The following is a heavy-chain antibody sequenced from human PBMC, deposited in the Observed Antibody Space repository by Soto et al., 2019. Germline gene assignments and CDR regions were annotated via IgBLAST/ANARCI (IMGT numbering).Heavy chain of an antibody. CDR2: IDHTGST. Sequence: SETLSLTCAVYGGSFSCYYWSWIRQPPGKGLEWIAEIDHTGSTNYNPSLQSRVTISADTSKNQFSLSLSTVTAADTAVYYCARVRRGIIIAQYYYYGMDVWGQGTTVTVSS. CDR3: ARVRRGIIIAQYYYYGMDV. J-gene: IGHJ6*02. D-gene: IGHD3-10*01. CDR1: GGSFSCYY. V-gene: IGHV4-34*01.